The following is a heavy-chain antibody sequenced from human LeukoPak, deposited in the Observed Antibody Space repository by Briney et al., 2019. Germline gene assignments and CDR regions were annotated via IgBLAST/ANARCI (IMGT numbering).Heavy chain of an antibody. CDR3: ARDYCSSTSCPRRYYYYYGMDV. V-gene: IGHV1-69*04. J-gene: IGHJ6*02. D-gene: IGHD2-2*01. CDR1: GGTFSSYT. Sequence: GSSVKVSCKASGGTFSSYTISWVRQAPGQGLEWMGRIIPIPGIANYAQKFQGRVTITADKSTSTAYMELSSLRSEDTAVYYCARDYCSSTSCPRRYYYYYGMDVWGQGTTVTVSS. CDR2: IIPIPGIA.